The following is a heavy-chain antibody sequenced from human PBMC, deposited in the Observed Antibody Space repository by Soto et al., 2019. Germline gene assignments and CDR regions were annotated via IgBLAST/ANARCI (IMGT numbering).Heavy chain of an antibody. Sequence: SETMSLTCTVSGGSISSYYWSWIRQPPGKGLEWIGYIYYSGTTNCNPSLKTRVTISIDKSKNQFSLKMNSVTAADTAVHYCAREVSSSPARAPNWIDPWGQATLVTVSS. D-gene: IGHD2-2*01. J-gene: IGHJ5*02. CDR2: IYYSGTT. V-gene: IGHV4-59*12. CDR3: AREVSSSPARAPNWIDP. CDR1: GGSISSYY.